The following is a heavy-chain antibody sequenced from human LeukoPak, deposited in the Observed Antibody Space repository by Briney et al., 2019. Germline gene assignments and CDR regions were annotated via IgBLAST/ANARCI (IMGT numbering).Heavy chain of an antibody. D-gene: IGHD2-15*01. Sequence: GESLKISCKGSGYSFTSYWIGWVRQMPGKGLEWMGIIYPGDSDTRYSPSFQGQVTISADKSISTAYLQWSSLKASDTAMYYCARRCSGGSCYTPHSFDYWGQQTLVTVSS. J-gene: IGHJ4*02. CDR3: ARRCSGGSCYTPHSFDY. V-gene: IGHV5-51*01. CDR1: GYSFTSYW. CDR2: IYPGDSDT.